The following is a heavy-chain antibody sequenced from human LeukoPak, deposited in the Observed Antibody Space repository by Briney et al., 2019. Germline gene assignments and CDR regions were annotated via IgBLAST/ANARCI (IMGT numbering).Heavy chain of an antibody. CDR3: ARALWELPVYYYYGMDV. D-gene: IGHD1-26*01. Sequence: GGSLRLSCAASGFTFSSYAMHWVRQAPGKGLEWVAVIWYDGSNKYYADSVKGRFTISRDNSKNTLYLQMNSLRAEDTAVYYCARALWELPVYYYYGMDVWGQGTTVTVSS. V-gene: IGHV3-33*08. J-gene: IGHJ6*02. CDR1: GFTFSSYA. CDR2: IWYDGSNK.